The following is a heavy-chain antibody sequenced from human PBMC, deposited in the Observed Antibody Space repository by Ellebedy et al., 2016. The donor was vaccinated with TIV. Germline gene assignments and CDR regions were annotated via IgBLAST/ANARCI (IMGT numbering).Heavy chain of an antibody. CDR1: GYTFTANY. Sequence: ASVKVSCKASGYTFTANYIHWVRQAPGQGLEWMAVINPTGYSTTYAQRFRGRLTLTRDTSTRTAFMELTSLRFEDTAVYYCAAYSGFRQPDYGMDIWGQGTTVIVSS. V-gene: IGHV1-46*01. CDR2: INPTGYST. D-gene: IGHD1-14*01. CDR3: AAYSGFRQPDYGMDI. J-gene: IGHJ6*02.